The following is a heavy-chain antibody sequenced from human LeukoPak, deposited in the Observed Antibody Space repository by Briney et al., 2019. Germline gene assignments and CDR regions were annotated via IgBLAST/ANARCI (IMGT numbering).Heavy chain of an antibody. CDR3: AKDEVDIVATGPLLGY. CDR1: GFTFSSYG. Sequence: GGSLRLSCAAFGFTFSSYGMHWVRQAPGKGLEWVAVISYDGSNKYYADSVKGRFTISRDNSKNTLYRQMNSLRAEDTAVYYCAKDEVDIVATGPLLGYWGQGTLVTVSS. J-gene: IGHJ4*02. V-gene: IGHV3-30*18. CDR2: ISYDGSNK. D-gene: IGHD5-12*01.